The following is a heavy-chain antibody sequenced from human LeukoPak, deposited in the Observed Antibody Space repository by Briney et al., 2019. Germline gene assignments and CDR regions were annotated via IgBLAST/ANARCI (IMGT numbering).Heavy chain of an antibody. CDR1: GYTFTSSV. Sequence: ASVKVSCKASGYTFTSSVVYWVRQAPGHGLEWMGWICAYNGNTNYAQKFQGRVTMTTDTSTSTASMELRSLRSDGTAVYYWAREGSSWDEFGYWGQGTLVSVSS. CDR2: ICAYNGNT. CDR3: AREGSSWDEFGY. V-gene: IGHV1-18*01. J-gene: IGHJ4*02. D-gene: IGHD6-13*01.